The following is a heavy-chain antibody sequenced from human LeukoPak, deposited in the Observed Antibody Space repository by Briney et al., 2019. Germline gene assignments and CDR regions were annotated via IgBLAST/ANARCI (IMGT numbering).Heavy chain of an antibody. Sequence: GGSLRLSCAASGFTFSGSAMHWVRQASGKGLEWVGRIRSKANSYATAYAASVKGRFTISRDDSKNTAYLQMNSLKTEDTAVYYCTTGYVVRSDAFDIWGQGTMVTVSS. J-gene: IGHJ3*02. CDR3: TTGYVVRSDAFDI. CDR2: IRSKANSYAT. V-gene: IGHV3-73*01. D-gene: IGHD5-12*01. CDR1: GFTFSGSA.